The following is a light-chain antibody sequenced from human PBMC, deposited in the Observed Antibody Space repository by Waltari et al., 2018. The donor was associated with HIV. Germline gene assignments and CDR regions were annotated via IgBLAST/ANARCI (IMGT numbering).Light chain of an antibody. V-gene: IGKV1-39*01. CDR3: QQTFSSPLT. CDR1: QTVTNK. CDR2: DAA. J-gene: IGKJ3*01. Sequence: DCQMTQSPSPLSACAGDRVTTTCRASQTVTNKVNWYQQKPGAAPKVLIYDAATLQSGVPSRFRGGGSGTDFTLTITSLQPDDFATYFCQQTFSSPLTFGPGTKVDI.